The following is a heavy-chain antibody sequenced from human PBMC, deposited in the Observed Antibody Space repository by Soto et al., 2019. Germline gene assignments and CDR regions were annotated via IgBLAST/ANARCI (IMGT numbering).Heavy chain of an antibody. CDR3: ARSIVVVTALDY. D-gene: IGHD2-21*02. J-gene: IGHJ4*02. CDR2: INAGNGNT. V-gene: IGHV1-3*05. CDR1: GYTFTSYA. Sequence: QVQLVQSGAEEKKPGASVKVSCKASGYTFTSYAMHWVRQAPGQRLEWMGWINAGNGNTKYSQKFQGRVTITRDTSGSTAYRERSSLRSEDTAVYYCARSIVVVTALDYWGQGTLVTVSS.